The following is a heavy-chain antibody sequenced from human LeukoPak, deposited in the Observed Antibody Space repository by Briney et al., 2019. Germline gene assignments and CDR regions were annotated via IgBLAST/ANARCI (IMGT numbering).Heavy chain of an antibody. D-gene: IGHD3-9*01. V-gene: IGHV3-66*01. CDR2: IYSGGST. Sequence: PGGSLRLSCAASGFTVSSNYMSWVRQAPEKGLEWVSVIYSGGSTYYADSVKGRFTISRDNSKNTLYLQMNSLRAEDTAVYYCTLGSGGYFDYDYWGQGTLVTVSS. CDR3: TLGSGGYFDYDY. J-gene: IGHJ4*02. CDR1: GFTVSSNY.